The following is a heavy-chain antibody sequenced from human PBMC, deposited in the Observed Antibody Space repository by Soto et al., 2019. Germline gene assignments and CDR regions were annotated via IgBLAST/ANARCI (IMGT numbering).Heavy chain of an antibody. CDR1: CGSISSYY. CDR2: IYYSGST. D-gene: IGHD2-21*02. Sequence: SETLSLTCTVSCGSISSYYWSWIRQPPGKGLEWIGYIYYSGSTNYNPSLKSRVTISVDTSKNQFSLKLSSVTAADTAVYYCARVGMTAQFDYWGQGTLVTVSS. CDR3: ARVGMTAQFDY. J-gene: IGHJ4*02. V-gene: IGHV4-59*01.